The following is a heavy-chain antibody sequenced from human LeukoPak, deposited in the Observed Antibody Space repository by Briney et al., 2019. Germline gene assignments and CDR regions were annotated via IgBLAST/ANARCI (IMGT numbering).Heavy chain of an antibody. CDR2: ISSSGSGGNT. Sequence: GGSLRLSCAASGVTLSSYAMSWARQAPGKGLEWVSGISSSGSGGNTYYADSVKGRFTISRDSSKNTLFLHMNTLRAEDTAIYYCAKDRTVGASYWCFDLWGRGTLVTVSS. CDR1: GVTLSSYA. D-gene: IGHD1-26*01. J-gene: IGHJ2*01. V-gene: IGHV3-23*01. CDR3: AKDRTVGASYWCFDL.